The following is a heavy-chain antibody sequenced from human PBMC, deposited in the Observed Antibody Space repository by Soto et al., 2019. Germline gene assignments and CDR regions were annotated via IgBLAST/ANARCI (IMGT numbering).Heavy chain of an antibody. D-gene: IGHD3-9*01. CDR1: GYTFTSYA. CDR3: ARDRGDYDILTGLFDY. Sequence: GASVKVSCKASGYTFTSYAMHWVRQAPGQRLEWMGWINAGNGNTKYSQKFQGRVTITRDTSASTAYMELSSLRSEDTAVYYCARDRGDYDILTGLFDYWGQGTLVTVS. V-gene: IGHV1-3*01. CDR2: INAGNGNT. J-gene: IGHJ4*01.